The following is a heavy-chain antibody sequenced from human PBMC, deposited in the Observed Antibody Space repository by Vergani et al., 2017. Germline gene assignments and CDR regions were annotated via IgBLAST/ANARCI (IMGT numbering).Heavy chain of an antibody. CDR1: GGSISSSNW. CDR2: IYHSGST. D-gene: IGHD3-9*01. Sequence: QVQLQESGPGLVKPPGTLSLTCAVPGGSISSSNWWSWVRQPPGKGLQWIGEIYHSGSTNYNPSLKSRVTISVDKSKNQFSLKLSSVTAADTAVYYCARALKLRYSPFGDYYYYGMDVWGQXP. J-gene: IGHJ6*02. CDR3: ARALKLRYSPFGDYYYYGMDV. V-gene: IGHV4-4*03.